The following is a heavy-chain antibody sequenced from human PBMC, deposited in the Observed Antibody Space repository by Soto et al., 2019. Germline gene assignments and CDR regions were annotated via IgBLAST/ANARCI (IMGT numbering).Heavy chain of an antibody. CDR2: IKSNTDGGTT. CDR3: ATDHPSNYYDNNGPMGN. V-gene: IGHV3-15*01. J-gene: IGHJ4*02. Sequence: EVHVVESGGGLVKPGGSLRLSCTASGIIFSNTWINWVRQAPGKGLEWVGRIKSNTDGGTTDYATPVKGRFALLSNDSQKTLSPQITGLQAEDTAVYYSATDHPSNYYDNNGPMGNWGQGTLVTVSS. D-gene: IGHD3-22*01. CDR1: GIIFSNTW.